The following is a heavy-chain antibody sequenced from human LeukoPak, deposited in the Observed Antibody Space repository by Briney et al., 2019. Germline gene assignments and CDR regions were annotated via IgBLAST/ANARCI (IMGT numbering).Heavy chain of an antibody. Sequence: PSQTLSLTCAVSGGSISSGGYSWSWIRQPPGKGLEWIGEINHSGSTNYNPSLKSRVTISVDTSKNQFSLKLSSVTAADTAMYYCARGVLKRTRTNRIAPRHNWFDPWGQGTLVTVSS. CDR2: INHSGST. CDR1: GGSISSGGYS. CDR3: ARGVLKRTRTNRIAPRHNWFDP. V-gene: IGHV4-30-2*01. J-gene: IGHJ5*02. D-gene: IGHD6-13*01.